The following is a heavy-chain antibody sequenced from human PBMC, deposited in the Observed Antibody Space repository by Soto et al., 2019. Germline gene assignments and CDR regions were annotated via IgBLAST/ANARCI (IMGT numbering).Heavy chain of an antibody. J-gene: IGHJ6*02. V-gene: IGHV1-69*12. CDR3: ARGRPSGVRYFDYYGMDV. Sequence: QVQLVQSGAEVKKPGSSVKVSCKASGGTFSSYAISWVRQAPGQGLEWMGGIIPIFGTANYAQKFQGRVTITADESTSTAYMERSSLRSEDTAVYYCARGRPSGVRYFDYYGMDVWGQGTTVTVSS. CDR2: IIPIFGTA. D-gene: IGHD3-9*01. CDR1: GGTFSSYA.